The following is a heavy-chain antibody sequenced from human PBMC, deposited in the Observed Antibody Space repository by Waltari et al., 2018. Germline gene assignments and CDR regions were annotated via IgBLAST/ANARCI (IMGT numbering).Heavy chain of an antibody. CDR3: ARHAAIAARREYYFDY. CDR2: IYYSGST. CDR1: GGSISTSSYY. V-gene: IGHV4-39*01. J-gene: IGHJ4*02. D-gene: IGHD6-6*01. Sequence: QLQLQESGPGLVKPSETLSLTCTVSGGSISTSSYYWGWIRQPPGKGLEWFGSIYYSGSTYYNPSLKSRVTISVDTSKNQFSLKLSSVTAADTAVYYCARHAAIAARREYYFDYWGQGTLVTVSS.